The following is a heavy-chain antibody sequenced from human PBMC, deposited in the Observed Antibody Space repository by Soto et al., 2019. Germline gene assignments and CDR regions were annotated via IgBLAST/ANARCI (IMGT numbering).Heavy chain of an antibody. CDR2: IWYDGSKE. D-gene: IGHD1-1*01. CDR3: ARDRSAGNYFYYGMDV. Sequence: HPGGSLRLSCAASGLPFNRNGMHWVRQAPGKGLEWVAVIWYDGSKEYYSDSVKGRFTISRDNSKNMLYLQMNSVRVEDTAVYFCARDRSAGNYFYYGMDVWGQGTTVTVSS. V-gene: IGHV3-33*01. J-gene: IGHJ6*02. CDR1: GLPFNRNG.